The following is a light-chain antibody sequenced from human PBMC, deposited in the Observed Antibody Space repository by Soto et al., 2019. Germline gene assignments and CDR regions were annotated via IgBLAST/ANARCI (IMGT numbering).Light chain of an antibody. CDR3: LQYNGYYRT. CDR2: DAS. V-gene: IGKV1-5*01. J-gene: IGKJ1*01. CDR1: QSISGW. Sequence: DIQMTQSPSPLSASVGDRVTTTCQASQSISGWLAWYQQRPGKAPSLIIFDASTLESGVPSRFSGSWSGTTCTLTISSLQSDDVATYYCLQYNGYYRTFGQGTKVDIK.